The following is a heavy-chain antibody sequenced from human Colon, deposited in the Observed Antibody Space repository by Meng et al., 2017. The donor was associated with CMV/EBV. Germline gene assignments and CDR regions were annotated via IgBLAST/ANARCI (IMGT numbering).Heavy chain of an antibody. CDR3: ARGLGHASNNSHDS. Sequence: GSLRLSCTVSGDSIRSHYWSWIRQPPGKGLEWMGYIYYSGSATYSPSLRSRITISVDTSKNQLSLNLRSVTAADTAMYFCARGLGHASNNSHDSWGQGTLVTVSS. CDR2: IYYSGSA. J-gene: IGHJ4*02. V-gene: IGHV4-59*11. D-gene: IGHD1-1*01. CDR1: GDSIRSHY.